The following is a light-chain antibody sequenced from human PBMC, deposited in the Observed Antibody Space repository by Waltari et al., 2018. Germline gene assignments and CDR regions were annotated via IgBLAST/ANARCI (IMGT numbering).Light chain of an antibody. J-gene: IGKJ2*01. V-gene: IGKV1-39*01. CDR3: QQSYSPPYT. Sequence: DIQMTQSPSSLSASVGDSVTMTCRASQFINKYLHRYQQKPGKAPKFLIYAASSLQSGVPARFRGRGSGTNFTLTISSLQPEDFAIYSCQQSYSPPYTFGQGTKLEVK. CDR1: QFINKY. CDR2: AAS.